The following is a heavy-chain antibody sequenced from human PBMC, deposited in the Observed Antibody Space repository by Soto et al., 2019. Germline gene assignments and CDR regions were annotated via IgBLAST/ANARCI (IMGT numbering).Heavy chain of an antibody. CDR3: ARGLSGDKVDS. CDR2: IYDSGST. CDR1: GGSISSGDYY. V-gene: IGHV4-30-4*01. D-gene: IGHD1-1*01. J-gene: IGHJ4*02. Sequence: QVQLQESGPGLVKPSQTLSLTCTIAGGSISSGDYYWSWIRQPPGKGLEWIGHIYDSGSTDNNPYQDRRVTISIDPSENQFSLNLRSVTAADTAVYYCARGLSGDKVDSWGQGTLVTVSS.